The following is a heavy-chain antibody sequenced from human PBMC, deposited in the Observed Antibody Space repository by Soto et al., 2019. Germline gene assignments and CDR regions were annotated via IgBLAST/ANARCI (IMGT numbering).Heavy chain of an antibody. V-gene: IGHV4-59*01. CDR1: GGSISNYY. D-gene: IGHD5-18*01. J-gene: IGHJ5*02. Sequence: SETLSLTCTVSGGSISNYYWSWIRQPPRRGLEKIGHIFYNGSTNYNPALKSRVTISVDTSKSQFSLKLSSVTAADTAVYYCAKDSGYNYGYFRWFDPWGQGTLVTVSS. CDR2: IFYNGST. CDR3: AKDSGYNYGYFRWFDP.